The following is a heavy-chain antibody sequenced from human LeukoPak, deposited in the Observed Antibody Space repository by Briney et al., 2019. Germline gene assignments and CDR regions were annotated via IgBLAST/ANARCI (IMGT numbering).Heavy chain of an antibody. D-gene: IGHD3-16*01. CDR2: IYPGDSDV. CDR3: ARGGSHFEY. V-gene: IGHV5-51*01. CDR1: GYNFTNYW. Sequence: KCGESLKISCKGSGYNFTNYWIGWVRQMPGKGLEWMGIIYPGDSDVRYSPSFQGQVTISAGKSINTAYLQRSSLKASDTAIYYCARGGSHFEYWGQGTLVTVSS. J-gene: IGHJ4*02.